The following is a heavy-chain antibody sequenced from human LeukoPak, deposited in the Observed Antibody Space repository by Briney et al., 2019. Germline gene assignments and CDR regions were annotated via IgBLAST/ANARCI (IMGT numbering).Heavy chain of an antibody. Sequence: SETLSLTCTVSGGSISSYYWSWIRQPAGKGLEWIGRIYTSGSTNYNPSLKSRVTMSVDTSKNQFLLKLNSVTAADTAVCYCAREGLWFGNLRGYFFDYWGQGTLVTVSS. D-gene: IGHD3-10*01. CDR2: IYTSGST. CDR3: AREGLWFGNLRGYFFDY. J-gene: IGHJ4*02. V-gene: IGHV4-4*07. CDR1: GGSISSYY.